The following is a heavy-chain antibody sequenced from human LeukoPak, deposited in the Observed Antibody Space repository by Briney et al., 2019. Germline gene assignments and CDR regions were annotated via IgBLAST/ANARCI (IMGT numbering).Heavy chain of an antibody. CDR3: ASTMVRGETFDY. J-gene: IGHJ4*02. Sequence: PSETLSLTCTVSGGSISSYYWSWIRQPPGKGLEWIGYIYYSGSTNYNPSLKSRVTISVDTSKNQFSLKLSSVTAADTAVYYCASTMVRGETFDYWGQGTLVTVSS. V-gene: IGHV4-59*01. D-gene: IGHD3-10*01. CDR1: GGSISSYY. CDR2: IYYSGST.